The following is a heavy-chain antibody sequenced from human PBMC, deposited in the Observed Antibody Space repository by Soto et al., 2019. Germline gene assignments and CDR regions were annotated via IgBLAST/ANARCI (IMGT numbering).Heavy chain of an antibody. CDR3: ARDHSGSYLKPVDY. D-gene: IGHD1-26*01. CDR2: ISAYNGNT. Sequence: ASVKVYCKASGYTFTSYDISWVRQAPGQGLEWMGWISAYNGNTNYAQKLQSRVTMTTDTSTSTAYMELRSLRSDDTAVYYCARDHSGSYLKPVDYWGQGTLVTVSS. CDR1: GYTFTSYD. J-gene: IGHJ4*02. V-gene: IGHV1-18*01.